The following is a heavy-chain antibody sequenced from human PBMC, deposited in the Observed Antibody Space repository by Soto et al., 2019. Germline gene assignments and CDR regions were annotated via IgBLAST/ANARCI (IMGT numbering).Heavy chain of an antibody. J-gene: IGHJ5*02. CDR2: ISWDGGST. V-gene: IGHV3-43*01. CDR3: AKPLVSPTARCSGGSCYKGGGFDP. D-gene: IGHD2-15*01. CDR1: GFTFDDYT. Sequence: EVQLVESGGVVVQPGGSLRLSCAASGFTFDDYTMHWVRQAPGKGLEWVSLISWDGGSTYYADSVKGRFTISRDNSKNSLYLQMNSLRTEDTALYYCAKPLVSPTARCSGGSCYKGGGFDPWGQGTLVTVSS.